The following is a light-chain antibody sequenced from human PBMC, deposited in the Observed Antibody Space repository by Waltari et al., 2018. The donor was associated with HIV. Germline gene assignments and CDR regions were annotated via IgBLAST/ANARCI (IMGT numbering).Light chain of an antibody. J-gene: IGLJ3*02. CDR1: SGYTAYA. Sequence: QLVLTQSASASASLGASVKLTCTLRSGYTAYAIAWHQQQAEKGPLYLMKVNSDGSYSRGDGTPDRFSGSSSEAERYLTISSLQSEDEADYYCQTWDTGIRVFGGGTKLTVL. V-gene: IGLV4-69*01. CDR2: VNSDGSY. CDR3: QTWDTGIRV.